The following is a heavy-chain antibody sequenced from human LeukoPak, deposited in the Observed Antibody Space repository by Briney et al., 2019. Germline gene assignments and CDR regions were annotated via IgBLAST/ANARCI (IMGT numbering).Heavy chain of an antibody. Sequence: PGGSLRLSCAASGFTFSSYTMSWVRQAPGKGLEWVSYISRVSSNIYYADSVKGRFTISRDNAMNSLYLQMNSLRAEDTAVYYCARFPEYDYVWGSYYYYLYMDVWGKGTTVTVSS. D-gene: IGHD3-16*01. CDR1: GFTFSSYT. CDR2: ISRVSSNI. V-gene: IGHV3-48*01. CDR3: ARFPEYDYVWGSYYYYLYMDV. J-gene: IGHJ6*03.